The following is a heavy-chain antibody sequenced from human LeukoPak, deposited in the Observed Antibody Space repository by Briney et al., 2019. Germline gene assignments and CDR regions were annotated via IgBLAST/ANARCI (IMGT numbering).Heavy chain of an antibody. CDR2: IYTSGST. D-gene: IGHD2-15*01. CDR3: ARVAPTHNWFDP. J-gene: IGHJ5*02. Sequence: TSQTLSLTCTVSGGSISSGSYYWSWIRQPAGKGLEWIGRIYTSGSTNYNPSLKSRVTISVDTSKNQFSLKLSSVTAADTAVYYCARVAPTHNWFDPWGQGTLVTVSS. CDR1: GGSISSGSYY. V-gene: IGHV4-61*02.